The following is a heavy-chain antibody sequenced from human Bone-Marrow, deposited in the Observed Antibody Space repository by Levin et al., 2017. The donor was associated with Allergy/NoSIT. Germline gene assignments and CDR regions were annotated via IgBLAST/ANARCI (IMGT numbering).Heavy chain of an antibody. V-gene: IGHV3-23*01. D-gene: IGHD3-10*01. CDR1: GFTFSNYA. CDR2: ISGSGDST. CDR3: AKDRDFYGSGSLGN. Sequence: GGSLRLSCAASGFTFSNYAMSWVRQATGKGLEWVSGISGSGDSTYDGDSVKGRFTISRDNSKNTLYLQMNSLRAEDTAVYYCAKDRDFYGSGSLGNWGQGTLVTVSS. J-gene: IGHJ4*02.